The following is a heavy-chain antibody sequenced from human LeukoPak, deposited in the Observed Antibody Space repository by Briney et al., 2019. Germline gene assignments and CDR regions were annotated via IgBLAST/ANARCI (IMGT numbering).Heavy chain of an antibody. CDR3: ARQIIAAAGSDGNWFDP. Sequence: SETLSLTCTVSGGSISSSSYYWGWIRQPPGKGLEWIGSIYYSGSPYYNPSLKSRVTISVDTSKNQFSLKLSSVTAADTAVYYCARQIIAAAGSDGNWFDPWGQGTLVTVSS. V-gene: IGHV4-39*01. CDR1: GGSISSSSYY. CDR2: IYYSGSP. J-gene: IGHJ5*02. D-gene: IGHD6-13*01.